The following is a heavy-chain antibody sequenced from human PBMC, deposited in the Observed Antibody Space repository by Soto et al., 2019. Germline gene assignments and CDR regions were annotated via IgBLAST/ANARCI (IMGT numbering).Heavy chain of an antibody. CDR3: ASPHGNSYGFGFDI. V-gene: IGHV5-51*01. Sequence: PGESLKISCKGSGYTFYIYWIAWVRQVPGKGLEWMGIIYPGDSDTRYSPSFQGQVTISADKSINTAYLQWSSLKASDTAMYYCASPHGNSYGFGFDIWGQGTMVTVSS. D-gene: IGHD4-17*01. CDR2: IYPGDSDT. J-gene: IGHJ3*02. CDR1: GYTFYIYW.